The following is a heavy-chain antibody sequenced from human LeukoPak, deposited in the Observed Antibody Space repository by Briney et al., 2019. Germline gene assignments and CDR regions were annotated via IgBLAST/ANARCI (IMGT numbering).Heavy chain of an antibody. CDR1: GFTFSSYA. D-gene: IGHD6-19*01. CDR2: ISGSGGST. CDR3: AKRHSSGWYDGYYFDY. J-gene: IGHJ4*02. Sequence: PGGSLRLSCAASGFTFSSYAMSWVRQAPGKGLEWVSAISGSGGSTYYADSVKGRFTISRDNSKNTLYLQMNSLRAEDTAVYYCAKRHSSGWYDGYYFDYWGQGTLVTVSS. V-gene: IGHV3-23*01.